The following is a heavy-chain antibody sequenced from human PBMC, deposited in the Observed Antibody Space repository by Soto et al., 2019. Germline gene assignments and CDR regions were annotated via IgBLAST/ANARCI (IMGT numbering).Heavy chain of an antibody. CDR1: GFTFDDYA. D-gene: IGHD2-2*01. CDR2: ISWNSGSI. J-gene: IGHJ6*03. Sequence: PGGSLRLSCAASGFTFDDYAMHWVRQAPGKGLEWVSGISWNSGSIGYADSVKGRFTISRENAKNSLYLQMNSLRAEDTALYYCAKEDIVVVPAAKGPPSEWCYMDGWGKGSTVTVSS. V-gene: IGHV3-9*01. CDR3: AKEDIVVVPAAKGPPSEWCYMDG.